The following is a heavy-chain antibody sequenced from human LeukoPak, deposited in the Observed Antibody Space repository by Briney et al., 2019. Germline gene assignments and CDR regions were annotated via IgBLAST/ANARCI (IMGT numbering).Heavy chain of an antibody. CDR1: GFTFSSYS. CDR2: ISSSSSYI. J-gene: IGHJ4*02. V-gene: IGHV3-21*01. CDR3: ATGIAAAGTVY. D-gene: IGHD6-13*01. Sequence: GGSLKLSCAASGFTFSSYSMNWVRQAPGKGLEWVSSISSSSSYIYYADSVKGRFTISRDNAKNSLYLQMNSLRAEDTAVYYCATGIAAAGTVYWGQGTLVTVSS.